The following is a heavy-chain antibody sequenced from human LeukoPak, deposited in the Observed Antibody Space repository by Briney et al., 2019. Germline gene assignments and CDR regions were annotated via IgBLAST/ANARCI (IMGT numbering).Heavy chain of an antibody. D-gene: IGHD3-10*01. CDR2: IYHSGST. V-gene: IGHV4-38-2*02. CDR1: GYSISSGYY. Sequence: SETLSLTCTVSGYSISSGYYWGWIRQPPGKGLEWIGSIYHSGSTYYNPSLKSRVTISVDTSKNQFSLKLSSVTAADTAVYYCARTFMVRGDYFDYWGQGTQVTVSS. J-gene: IGHJ4*02. CDR3: ARTFMVRGDYFDY.